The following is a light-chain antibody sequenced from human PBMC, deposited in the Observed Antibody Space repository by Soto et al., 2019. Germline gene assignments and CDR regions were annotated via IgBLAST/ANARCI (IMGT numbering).Light chain of an antibody. J-gene: IGLJ2*01. CDR2: DDS. CDR3: SSYRSTNTVV. CDR1: NIGSKS. V-gene: IGLV3-21*02. Sequence: SYELTQPPSVSVAPGQTARITCGGNNIGSKSVHWYQQKPGQAPVLVVYDDSDRPSGIPERFSGSKSGNTASLSISGLQAEDEAEYYCSSYRSTNTVVFGGGTQLTVL.